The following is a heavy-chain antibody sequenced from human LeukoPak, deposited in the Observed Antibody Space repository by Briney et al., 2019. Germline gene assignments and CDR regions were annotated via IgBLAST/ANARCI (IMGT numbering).Heavy chain of an antibody. CDR1: CGSISTYY. CDR2: VSTSGTT. D-gene: IGHD3-9*01. J-gene: IGHJ4*02. V-gene: IGHV4-4*07. Sequence: SETLSLTCTVSCGSISTYYWSWIRQPAEKGLEWIGRVSTSGTTQYNPSFKSRVTMSVDTSSNQFSLKLSSVTAADTAVYYCARGSYYDTLTGYYRGSFDSWGQGTLVTVSS. CDR3: ARGSYYDTLTGYYRGSFDS.